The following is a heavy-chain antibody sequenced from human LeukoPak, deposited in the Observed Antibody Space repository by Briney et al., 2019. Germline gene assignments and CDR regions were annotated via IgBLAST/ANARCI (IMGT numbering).Heavy chain of an antibody. CDR3: ARRPGRWLQSNAFDI. CDR1: GGSFSGYY. Sequence: SETPSPTLAVYGGSFSGYYWSLIRQPPRKGLGWIGEINHSGSTNYNPSLKSRVTISVDTSKNQFSLKLSSVTAADTAVYYCARRPGRWLQSNAFDIWGQGTMVTVSS. D-gene: IGHD5-24*01. CDR2: INHSGST. V-gene: IGHV4-34*01. J-gene: IGHJ3*02.